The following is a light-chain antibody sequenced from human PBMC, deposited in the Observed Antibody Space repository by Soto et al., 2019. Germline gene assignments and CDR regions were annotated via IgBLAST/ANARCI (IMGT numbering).Light chain of an antibody. CDR2: GAS. CDR1: QSVSSS. Sequence: VLTQSPSTLSVSPGESATLSCRASQSVSSSLAWYQQQPGQAPRLVIYGASTRATGIPARFSGSGSGTEFTLTISSLEFGDSAVYYCQQYNNWWTFGQGTKVDIK. V-gene: IGKV3-15*01. J-gene: IGKJ1*01. CDR3: QQYNNWWT.